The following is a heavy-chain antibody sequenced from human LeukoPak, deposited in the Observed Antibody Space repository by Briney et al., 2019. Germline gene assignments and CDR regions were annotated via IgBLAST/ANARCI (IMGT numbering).Heavy chain of an antibody. CDR1: GGSFSGYY. CDR2: INHSGST. V-gene: IGHV4-34*01. D-gene: IGHD6-13*01. CDR3: ARRKTRIAAAGTLSYFDY. J-gene: IGHJ4*02. Sequence: PSETLSLTCAVYGGSFSGYYWSWIRQPPGKGLEWIGEINHSGSTNYNPSLKSRVTISVDTSKNQFSLKLSSVTAADTAVYYCARRKTRIAAAGTLSYFDYWGQGTLVTVSS.